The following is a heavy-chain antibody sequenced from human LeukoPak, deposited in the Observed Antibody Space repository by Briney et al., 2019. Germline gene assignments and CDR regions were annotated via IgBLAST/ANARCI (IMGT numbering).Heavy chain of an antibody. V-gene: IGHV1-18*01. J-gene: IGHJ4*02. D-gene: IGHD3-10*01. CDR1: GYTFTSYG. Sequence: ASVKVSCKASGYTFTSYGISWVRQAPGQGLEWMGWISAYNGNTNYAQKLQGRVTMTTDTSMSTAYMELRGLRSDGTAVYYCARTRGSWSYPSYWGQGTLVTVSS. CDR3: ARTRGSWSYPSY. CDR2: ISAYNGNT.